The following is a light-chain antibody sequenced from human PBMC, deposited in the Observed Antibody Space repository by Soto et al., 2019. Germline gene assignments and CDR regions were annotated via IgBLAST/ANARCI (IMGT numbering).Light chain of an antibody. CDR1: QGISSY. V-gene: IGKV1-8*01. CDR2: AAS. Sequence: RMTQSPSSISASTGARVTITSWASQGISSYLAWYQQKPGKAPKLLIYAASTLQSGVPSRFSGSGSGTDFTLTISSLQPEEFATYYCKKSYSTPITVGKGKRLEIK. J-gene: IGKJ5*01. CDR3: KKSYSTPIT.